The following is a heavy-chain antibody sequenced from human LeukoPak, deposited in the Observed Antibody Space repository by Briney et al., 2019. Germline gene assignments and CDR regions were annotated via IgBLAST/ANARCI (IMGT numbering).Heavy chain of an antibody. CDR2: IYPGDSDI. J-gene: IGHJ2*01. D-gene: IGHD2-2*01. Sequence: GESLKISCKGSGYSFTRYWIGWVRQMPGKGLEWMGIIYPGDSDIRYSPSFQGQVTISADESISTAYLQWSSLKASDTAMYYCARGDCSSTSCYRSFYFNLWGRGTLVTVSS. CDR1: GYSFTRYW. CDR3: ARGDCSSTSCYRSFYFNL. V-gene: IGHV5-51*01.